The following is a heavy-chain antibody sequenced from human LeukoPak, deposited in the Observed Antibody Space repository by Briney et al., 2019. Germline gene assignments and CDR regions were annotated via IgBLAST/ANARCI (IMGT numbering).Heavy chain of an antibody. Sequence: GGSLRLSCAASGFTFSSNAMNWVRQAPGKGLEWVSGITGSGDSTYYADSVKGRFTISRDNSKNTVYLQMNSLRVEDTAVYYCAKEIVPPSGYYFDYWGQGTLVTVSS. CDR1: GFTFSSNA. D-gene: IGHD6-6*01. CDR3: AKEIVPPSGYYFDY. V-gene: IGHV3-23*01. CDR2: ITGSGDST. J-gene: IGHJ4*02.